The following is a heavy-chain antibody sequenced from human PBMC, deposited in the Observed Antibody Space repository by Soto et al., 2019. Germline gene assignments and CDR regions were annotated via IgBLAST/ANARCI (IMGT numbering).Heavy chain of an antibody. J-gene: IGHJ5*02. Sequence: SSETLSLTCTVSGGSISSGGYYWSWIRQHPGKGLEWIGYIYYSGGTSYNSSLKSRITISLDTSKNQFSLKLSSVTAADTAVYYCAGYIRGVQYNWFDPWGQGTLVTVSS. CDR2: IYYSGGT. D-gene: IGHD3-10*02. CDR1: GGSISSGGYY. V-gene: IGHV4-31*03. CDR3: AGYIRGVQYNWFDP.